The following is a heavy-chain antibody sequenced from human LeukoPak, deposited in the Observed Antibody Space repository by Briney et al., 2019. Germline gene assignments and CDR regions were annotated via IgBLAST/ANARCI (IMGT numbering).Heavy chain of an antibody. CDR3: ARDRRYFDWLLNGRHYGMDV. V-gene: IGHV1-18*01. D-gene: IGHD3-9*01. CDR1: GYTFTSYG. CDR2: ISAYNGNT. J-gene: IGHJ6*02. Sequence: ASVKVSGKASGYTFTSYGISWVRQAPGQGLEWMGWISAYNGNTNYAQKLQGRVTVTTDTSTSTDYMELRSLRSDDTAVYYCARDRRYFDWLLNGRHYGMDVWGQGTTVTVSS.